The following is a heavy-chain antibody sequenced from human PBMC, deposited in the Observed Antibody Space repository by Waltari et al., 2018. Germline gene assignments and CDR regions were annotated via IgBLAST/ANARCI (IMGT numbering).Heavy chain of an antibody. CDR2: INWNSGTI. J-gene: IGHJ4*02. CDR1: GFIFDAYG. V-gene: IGHV3-9*01. D-gene: IGHD5-18*01. Sequence: VHLVESGGGLVRPGRSLRLSCAASGFIFDAYGMVWVRQAPGKGLEWVAGINWNSGTIHYADSVKGRFTISRDNAENSLYLQMNSLTTEDKAVYYCTKDMDGATAMAPRLDFWGQGTLVTVSS. CDR3: TKDMDGATAMAPRLDF.